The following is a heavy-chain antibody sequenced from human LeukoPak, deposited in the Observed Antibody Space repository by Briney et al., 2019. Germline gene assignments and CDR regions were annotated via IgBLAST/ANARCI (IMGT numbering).Heavy chain of an antibody. CDR2: ISYDGSNK. J-gene: IGHJ4*02. D-gene: IGHD2-21*02. CDR3: ARVTYVTATKVGGSDY. Sequence: GRSLRLSCAASGFTFSSYAMHWVRQAPGKGLEWVAVISYDGSNKYYADSVKGRFTISRDNSKNTLYLQMNSLRAEDTAVYYCARVTYVTATKVGGSDYWGQGTLVTVSS. CDR1: GFTFSSYA. V-gene: IGHV3-30-3*01.